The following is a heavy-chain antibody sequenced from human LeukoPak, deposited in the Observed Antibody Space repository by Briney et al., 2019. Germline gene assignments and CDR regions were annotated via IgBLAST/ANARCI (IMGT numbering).Heavy chain of an antibody. V-gene: IGHV3-7*03. J-gene: IGHJ3*01. CDR3: AKGGLYSGGSV. D-gene: IGHD1-26*01. CDR1: GFTFSNAW. Sequence: GGSLRLSCAASGFTFSNAWMTWVRQAPGKGLEWVANIKQDGSEKYYVDSVKGRFTISRDNAENSLYLQMNSLRAEDTALYYCAKGGLYSGGSVWGQGTMVTVSS. CDR2: IKQDGSEK.